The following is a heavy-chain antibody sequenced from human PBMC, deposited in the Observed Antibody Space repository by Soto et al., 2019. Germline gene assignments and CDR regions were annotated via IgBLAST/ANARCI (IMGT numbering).Heavy chain of an antibody. Sequence: GGSLRLSCAASGFTFSSYSMNWVRQAPGKGLEWVSYISSSSSTIYYADSVKGRFTISRDNAKNSLYLQMNSLRAEDTAVYYCAEDCSGGSCYPPKRDYWGQGTLVTVSS. CDR1: GFTFSSYS. CDR3: AEDCSGGSCYPPKRDY. J-gene: IGHJ4*02. V-gene: IGHV3-48*01. D-gene: IGHD2-15*01. CDR2: ISSSSSTI.